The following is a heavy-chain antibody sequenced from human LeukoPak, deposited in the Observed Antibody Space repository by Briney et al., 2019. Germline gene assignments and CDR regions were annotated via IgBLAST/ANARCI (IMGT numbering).Heavy chain of an antibody. D-gene: IGHD3-22*01. V-gene: IGHV4-59*08. J-gene: IGHJ4*02. CDR3: ARHGSVSSGALV. CDR1: GGSISSYY. Sequence: SETLSLTCTVSGGSISSYYWSWIRQPPGKGLEWIGYIFYSGSTNYNPSLKSRVTTSVDTSKNQFSLELSSVTAADTAVYYCARHGSVSSGALVWGQGTLVTVSS. CDR2: IFYSGST.